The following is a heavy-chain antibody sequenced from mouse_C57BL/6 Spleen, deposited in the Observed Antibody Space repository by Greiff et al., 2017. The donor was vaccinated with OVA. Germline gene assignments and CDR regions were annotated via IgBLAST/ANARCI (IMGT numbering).Heavy chain of an antibody. CDR2: IRLKSDNYAT. D-gene: IGHD2-10*01. CDR1: GFTFSNYW. J-gene: IGHJ4*01. V-gene: IGHV6-3*01. CDR3: TGGLLWGYYYAMDY. Sequence: EVQLQQSGGGLVQPGGSMKLSCVASGFTFSNYWMNWVRQSPEKGLEWVAQIRLKSDNYATHYAESVKGRFTISRDDSKSSVYLQMNNLRAEDTGIYYCTGGLLWGYYYAMDYWGQGTSVTVSS.